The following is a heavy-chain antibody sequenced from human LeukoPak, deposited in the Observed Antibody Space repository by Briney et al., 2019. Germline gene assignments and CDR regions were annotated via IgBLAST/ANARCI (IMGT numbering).Heavy chain of an antibody. CDR3: ARGIFYGGRNQYIWLDL. V-gene: IGHV4-34*01. D-gene: IGHD4-23*01. Sequence: SETLSLTCAVYGGPFRGFFWSWIRQAPGKGLEWIGEVSHSGSSNYNPSLKSRINISLDTSKSQFSLRLTSVTAADTAVYYCARGIFYGGRNQYIWLDLWGHGTLVTVSS. CDR2: VSHSGSS. CDR1: GGPFRGFF. J-gene: IGHJ5*02.